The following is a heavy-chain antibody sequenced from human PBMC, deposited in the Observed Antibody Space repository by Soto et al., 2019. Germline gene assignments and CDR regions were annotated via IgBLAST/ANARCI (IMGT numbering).Heavy chain of an antibody. CDR1: GGSMTTGDNY. J-gene: IGHJ4*02. D-gene: IGHD2-21*01. CDR2: MSHSGTT. V-gene: IGHV4-31*03. CDR3: ARGDLISVDYLYFFDL. Sequence: QVQLQESGPGLVKPSQTLSLTCTVSGGSMTTGDNYWTWLRQHPGKGLRWIGYMSHSGTTYYNPSLKSRVTASVDTSENKFSLSLSSVTAADTAVYYCARGDLISVDYLYFFDLWGQGTLVTVS.